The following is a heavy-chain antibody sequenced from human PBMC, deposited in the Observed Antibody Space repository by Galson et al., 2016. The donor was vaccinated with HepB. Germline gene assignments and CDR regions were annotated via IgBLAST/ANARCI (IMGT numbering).Heavy chain of an antibody. CDR1: GGSISSVNYY. V-gene: IGHV4-31*03. D-gene: IGHD4-23*01. Sequence: TLSLTCTVSGGSISSVNYYWSWIRQHPGKGLEWIGNIYYSGTTHYNPSLKSRVTISEDTSNNQFSLKLTSVTAADTAVYYCARVAGNPGRTAYSDYWGLGTRVTVSS. CDR2: IYYSGTT. J-gene: IGHJ4*02. CDR3: ARVAGNPGRTAYSDY.